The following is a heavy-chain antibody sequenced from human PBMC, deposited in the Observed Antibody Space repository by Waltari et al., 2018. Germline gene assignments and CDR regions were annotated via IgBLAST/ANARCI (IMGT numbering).Heavy chain of an antibody. D-gene: IGHD6-19*01. J-gene: IGHJ5*02. CDR3: ARVGTEQWLVPADP. V-gene: IGHV4-61*09. CDR1: GGSISSGSYY. CDR2: IYTSGST. Sequence: QVQLQESGPGLVKPSQTLSLTCTVSGGSISSGSYYWSWIRQPAGKGLEWLGYIYTSGSTNSNPSLKSRVTISVDTSKNQFSLKLSSVTAADTAVYYCARVGTEQWLVPADPCGQGTLVTVSS.